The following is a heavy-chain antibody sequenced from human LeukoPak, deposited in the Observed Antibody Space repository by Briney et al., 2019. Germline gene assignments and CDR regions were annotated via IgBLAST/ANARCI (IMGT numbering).Heavy chain of an antibody. Sequence: GGSLRLSCAASGFTFSSYWMSWVRQAPGKGLEWVANIKQDGSEKYYVDSVKGRFTISRDNAKNSLYLQMNSLRAEDMAVYYCARDYYYDSSGYYYEPEYFQHWGQGTLVTVSS. CDR2: IKQDGSEK. J-gene: IGHJ1*01. V-gene: IGHV3-7*01. CDR3: ARDYYYDSSGYYYEPEYFQH. D-gene: IGHD3-22*01. CDR1: GFTFSSYW.